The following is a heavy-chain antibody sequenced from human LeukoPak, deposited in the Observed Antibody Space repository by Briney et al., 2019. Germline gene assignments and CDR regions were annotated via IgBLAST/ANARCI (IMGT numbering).Heavy chain of an antibody. Sequence: GRPLRLSCLASGFSFSNYGMHWVPQAPGKGLEWVAVIWFDGSNEDYADSVKGRLPISRHNSKNALYLQMNSLRAEDTAVYYCAKETRFWSGIWNFDYWGQGTLVTVSS. CDR2: IWFDGSNE. D-gene: IGHD3-3*01. CDR1: GFSFSNYG. J-gene: IGHJ4*02. CDR3: AKETRFWSGIWNFDY. V-gene: IGHV3-33*06.